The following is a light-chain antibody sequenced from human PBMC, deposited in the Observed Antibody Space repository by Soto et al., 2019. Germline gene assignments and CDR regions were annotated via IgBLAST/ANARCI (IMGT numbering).Light chain of an antibody. J-gene: IGKJ2*01. V-gene: IGKV3-20*01. CDR1: ESISRDY. CDR2: GAS. Sequence: EIVLTQSPVTLSLSPGQRATLSCRASESISRDYLAWYQQRLGQAPRLLIYGASSRATGIPDRFSGSGSGTDFTLTISRLEPEDFAIYYCQQYGGVPYTFGQGTKLEIK. CDR3: QQYGGVPYT.